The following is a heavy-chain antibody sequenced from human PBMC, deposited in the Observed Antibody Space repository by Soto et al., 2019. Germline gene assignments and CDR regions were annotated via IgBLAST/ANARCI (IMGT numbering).Heavy chain of an antibody. V-gene: IGHV1-69*01. J-gene: IGHJ4*02. D-gene: IGHD1-26*01. CDR3: ATPRREVGATTSGYFDY. CDR2: IIPIFGTA. CDR1: GGTFSSYA. Sequence: QVRLVQSGAEVKKPGSSVKVSCKASGGTFSSYAISWVRQAPGQGLEWMGGIIPIFGTANYAQKFQGRVTITADESTSTAYMELSSLRSEDTAVYYCATPRREVGATTSGYFDYWGQGTLVTVSS.